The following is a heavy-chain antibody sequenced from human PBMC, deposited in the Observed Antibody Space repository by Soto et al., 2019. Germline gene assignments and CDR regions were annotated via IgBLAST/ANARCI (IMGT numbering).Heavy chain of an antibody. Sequence: EVQLLESGGGVVQPGGSLTLSCAASGFIFSNYAMTWVRQAPGKGLEWVSSRGSGGSTYQADSVKCRFIISRDYSKNRWYLIKDSVRAEYTAVYYCAKFRGPTYDFYYMDAWGKGTTVIVS. D-gene: IGHD3-10*01. CDR2: SRGSGGST. CDR3: AKFRGPTYDFYYMDA. CDR1: GFIFSNYA. J-gene: IGHJ6*03. V-gene: IGHV3-23*01.